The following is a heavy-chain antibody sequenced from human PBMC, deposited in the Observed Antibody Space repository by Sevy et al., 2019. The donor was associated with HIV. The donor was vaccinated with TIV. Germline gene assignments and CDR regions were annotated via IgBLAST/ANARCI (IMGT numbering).Heavy chain of an antibody. CDR3: ARDRSRYYGSGSFLVDY. CDR2: ISGSGSTI. D-gene: IGHD3-10*01. CDR1: GFTLSDYY. Sequence: GGSLRLSCAASGFTLSDYYMSWIRQAPGKGLEWVSYISGSGSTIYYADSVKGRFTISRDNAKNSLYLQMNSLRAEDTAVYYCARDRSRYYGSGSFLVDYWGQGTLVTVSS. J-gene: IGHJ4*02. V-gene: IGHV3-11*01.